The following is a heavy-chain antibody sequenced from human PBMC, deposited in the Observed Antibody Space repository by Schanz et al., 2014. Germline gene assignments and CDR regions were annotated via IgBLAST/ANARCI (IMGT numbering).Heavy chain of an antibody. J-gene: IGHJ4*02. CDR3: ATWSGTRLFHN. CDR1: GGSFSGYW. V-gene: IGHV4-34*01. Sequence: QVQLQQWGAGLLKPSETLSLTCAFSGGSFSGYWWTWVRQSPGKGLEWIGEVNHGGYTNYNPSLKSGVTVSVDMSKKQFSLGLSSVTAADTAAYYCATWSGTRLFHNWGQGTLVTVSS. D-gene: IGHD1-7*01. CDR2: VNHGGYT.